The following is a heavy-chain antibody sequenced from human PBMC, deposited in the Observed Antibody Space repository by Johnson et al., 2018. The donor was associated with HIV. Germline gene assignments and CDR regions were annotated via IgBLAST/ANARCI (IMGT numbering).Heavy chain of an antibody. CDR3: ARVIGYDSSGKAFDI. CDR1: GFTFDDYA. V-gene: IGHV3-20*04. D-gene: IGHD3-22*01. Sequence: VQLVESGGGLVQPGGSLRLSCAASGFTFDDYAMHWVRQAPGKGLGWVSGINWNGGSTGYADSVKGRFTISRDNAKNSLHLQMNSLRAEDTALYYCARVIGYDSSGKAFDIWGRGTMVTVSS. CDR2: INWNGGST. J-gene: IGHJ3*02.